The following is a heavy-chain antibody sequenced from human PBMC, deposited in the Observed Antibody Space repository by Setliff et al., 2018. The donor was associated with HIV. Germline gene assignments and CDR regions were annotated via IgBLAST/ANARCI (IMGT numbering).Heavy chain of an antibody. CDR3: ASHAYSSSCYSTGDYFDA. Sequence: PSETLSLTCTVSGGSISSSSYYWGWIRQPPGKGLEWFGSIYYSGTTYYNPSLKSRVTISVDRSKNQFSMKPGSVTTAETAVYYCASHAYSSSCYSTGDYFDAWGQGALVTVSS. J-gene: IGHJ5*02. V-gene: IGHV4-39*01. CDR1: GGSISSSSYY. CDR2: IYYSGTT. D-gene: IGHD6-13*01.